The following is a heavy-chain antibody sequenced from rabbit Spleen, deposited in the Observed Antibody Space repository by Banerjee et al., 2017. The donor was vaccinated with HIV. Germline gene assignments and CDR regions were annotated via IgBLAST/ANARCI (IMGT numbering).Heavy chain of an antibody. Sequence: QSLEESGGDLVKPGASLTLTCIASGVSFSVSSYMCWVRQAPGKGLEWIGCIKIADGSSYYPTWAKGRFTISKISSTTVTLQMTSLTAADTATYFCVREAGYGGYGDADYGPYYLNLWGPGTLVTVS. J-gene: IGHJ4*01. CDR1: GVSFSVSSY. V-gene: IGHV1S40*01. CDR3: VREAGYGGYGDADYGPYYLNL. D-gene: IGHD6-1*01. CDR2: IKIADGSS.